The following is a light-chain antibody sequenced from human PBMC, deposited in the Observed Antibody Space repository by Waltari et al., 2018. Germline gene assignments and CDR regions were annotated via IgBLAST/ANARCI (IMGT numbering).Light chain of an antibody. Sequence: QTVVTQEPSLTVSPGGTVPLTCASNTGAVTRGYYPNWFQQRPGQTPRPLIYSTTNRHSWTPARFSGSLLGDKAALTLSGVQPEDEADYYCLLLSGRFWVFGGGTKLTVL. CDR1: TGAVTRGYY. J-gene: IGLJ3*02. CDR3: LLLSGRFWV. CDR2: STT. V-gene: IGLV7-43*01.